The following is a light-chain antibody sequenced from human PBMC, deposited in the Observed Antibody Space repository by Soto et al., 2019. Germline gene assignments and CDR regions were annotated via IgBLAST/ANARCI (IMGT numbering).Light chain of an antibody. V-gene: IGLV1-51*02. Sequence: QSVLTQPPSVSAAPGQKVTISCSGSSSNIGNNYVSWYQQLPGTAPKLLIYENNKRPSGIPDRFSGSKSGTSATLGITGLQTGDEAAYYCGPWDSSLSPLFGGGTQLTVL. CDR1: SSNIGNNY. CDR3: GPWDSSLSPL. J-gene: IGLJ2*01. CDR2: ENN.